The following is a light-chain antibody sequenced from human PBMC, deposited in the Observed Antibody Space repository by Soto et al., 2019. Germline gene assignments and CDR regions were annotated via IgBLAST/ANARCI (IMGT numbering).Light chain of an antibody. Sequence: QSALTQPASVSGSPGQSITISCTGTSSDVGSYNLVSWYQQYPGKAPKLLIYEDTKRPSGVSNRVSGSKSGNTASLTISGLQAEDEAEYYCCSYAGTSSPYVFGTGTKLTVL. CDR1: SSDVGSYNL. CDR3: CSYAGTSSPYV. V-gene: IGLV2-23*01. J-gene: IGLJ1*01. CDR2: EDT.